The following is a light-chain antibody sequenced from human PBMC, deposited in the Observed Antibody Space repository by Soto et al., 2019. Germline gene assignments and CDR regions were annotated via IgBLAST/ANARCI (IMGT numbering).Light chain of an antibody. J-gene: IGKJ1*01. CDR1: QNIYYN. CDR2: RAS. V-gene: IGKV3-15*01. CDR3: LQCHNLWA. Sequence: ILMTQSPATVSVSPGESATLSCRASQNIYYNVAWYQHRPGQAPRLLIYRASTRAPGVPARFSGSGSGTEFTLTISGLQPEDFTVYAGLQCHNLWAFGQGTKV.